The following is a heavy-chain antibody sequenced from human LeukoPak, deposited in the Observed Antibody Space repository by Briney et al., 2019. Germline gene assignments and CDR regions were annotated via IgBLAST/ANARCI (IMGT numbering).Heavy chain of an antibody. Sequence: GGSLRLSCAASGFTFSSYWMHWVRQAPGKGLVWVSRINSDGSSTSYADSVKGRFTISRDNAKNTLYLQMNSLRAEDTAVYYCARPGGYCSSTGCPAGAFDIWGQGTMVTVSS. CDR1: GFTFSSYW. V-gene: IGHV3-74*01. J-gene: IGHJ3*02. CDR2: INSDGSST. D-gene: IGHD2-2*03. CDR3: ARPGGYCSSTGCPAGAFDI.